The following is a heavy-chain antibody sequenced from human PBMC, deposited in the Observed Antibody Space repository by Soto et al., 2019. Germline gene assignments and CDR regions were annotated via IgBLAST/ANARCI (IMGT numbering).Heavy chain of an antibody. D-gene: IGHD1-26*01. Sequence: PSETLSLTCTVSAGSISSSSYYWGWIRQPPGKGLEWIGSIYYSGSTYYNPSLKSRVTISVDTSKNQFSLKLSSVTAADTAVYYCARHRPPGELGYYYYYGMDVWGQGTTVTVSS. CDR1: AGSISSSSYY. J-gene: IGHJ6*02. CDR2: IYYSGST. CDR3: ARHRPPGELGYYYYYGMDV. V-gene: IGHV4-39*01.